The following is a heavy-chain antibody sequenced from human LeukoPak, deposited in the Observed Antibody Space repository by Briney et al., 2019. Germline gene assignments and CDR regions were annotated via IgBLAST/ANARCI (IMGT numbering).Heavy chain of an antibody. D-gene: IGHD3-3*01. Sequence: GGSLRLSCAASGFTFSSYWMSWVRQAPGKGLEWVANIKQDGSEKYYVDSVKGRFTISRDNAKNSLYLQMNSLRAEDTAVYYCASNLDYDFWSGYYRSRDYYYMDVWGKGTTVTVSS. CDR1: GFTFSSYW. J-gene: IGHJ6*03. V-gene: IGHV3-7*01. CDR2: IKQDGSEK. CDR3: ASNLDYDFWSGYYRSRDYYYMDV.